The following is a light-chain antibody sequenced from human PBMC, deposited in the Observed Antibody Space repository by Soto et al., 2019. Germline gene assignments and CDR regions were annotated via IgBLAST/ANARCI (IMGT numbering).Light chain of an antibody. Sequence: ENVLTQSPGTLSLSPGERATLSCRASQSVSGSYLAWYQQKPGQAPRLLIYLASTRANGIPDRFSGSASGTDFTLSLSRLEPEDSAVYYCHQYGDAPQTFGQGTKLEI. CDR1: QSVSGSY. V-gene: IGKV3-20*01. CDR3: HQYGDAPQT. J-gene: IGKJ2*01. CDR2: LAS.